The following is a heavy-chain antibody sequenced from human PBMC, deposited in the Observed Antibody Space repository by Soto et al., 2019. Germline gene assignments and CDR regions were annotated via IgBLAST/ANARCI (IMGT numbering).Heavy chain of an antibody. CDR2: IDIDGRGT. CDR3: GSVFDF. J-gene: IGHJ4*02. CDR1: GFTFSGYW. V-gene: IGHV3-74*01. Sequence: EMQVVESGGGLVQPGGSLRLSCAASGFTFSGYWIHWVRQAPGKGLEWVSRIDIDGRGTSYADSVKGRFTISTDNAKNTVYLQMNSLRVEDTDVYYCGSVFDFWGQGTLVTVSS.